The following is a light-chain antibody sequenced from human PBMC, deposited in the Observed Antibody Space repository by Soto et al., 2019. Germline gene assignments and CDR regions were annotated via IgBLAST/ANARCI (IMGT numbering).Light chain of an antibody. CDR2: DAS. J-gene: IGKJ3*01. V-gene: IGKV1-5*01. Sequence: DIQMTQSRSTLSASVGDRVTITCRASQSISSWLAWYQQKPGKAPKLLIYDASSLESGVPSRLSGSGSGTEYTLTISSLQPDDFATYYCQQYNSYSFGPGTKADIK. CDR1: QSISSW. CDR3: QQYNSYS.